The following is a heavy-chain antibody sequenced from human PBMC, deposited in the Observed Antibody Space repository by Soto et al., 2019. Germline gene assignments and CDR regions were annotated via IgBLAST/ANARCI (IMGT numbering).Heavy chain of an antibody. Sequence: PGGSLRLSCAASGFTFSSYGMHWVRQAPGKGLEWVAVIWYDGSNKYYADSVKGRFTISRDNSKNTLYLQMNSLRAEDTAVYYCARGESRRRFDYWGQGTLVTVSS. J-gene: IGHJ4*02. CDR1: GFTFSSYG. CDR3: ARGESRRRFDY. V-gene: IGHV3-33*01. CDR2: IWYDGSNK.